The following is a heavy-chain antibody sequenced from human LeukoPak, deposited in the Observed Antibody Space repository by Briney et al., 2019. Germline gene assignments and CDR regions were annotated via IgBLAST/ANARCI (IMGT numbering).Heavy chain of an antibody. CDR3: ARRGERNCWYTLFDL. V-gene: IGHV4-59*12. D-gene: IGHD2-2*02. CDR1: GGSISSYY. CDR2: IYYSGNT. Sequence: SETLSLTCTVSGGSISSYYWTWIRQPPGKGLEWIGYIYYSGNTNYNPSLKSRVTISVDTSKYQFSLNLSSVTAADTAVYYCARRGERNCWYTLFDLWGEGTLVTVSS. J-gene: IGHJ5*02.